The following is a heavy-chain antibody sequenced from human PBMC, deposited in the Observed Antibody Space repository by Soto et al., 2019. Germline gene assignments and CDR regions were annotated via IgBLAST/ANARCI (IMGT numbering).Heavy chain of an antibody. CDR2: ISAYDGNT. V-gene: IGHV1-18*01. CDR1: GYTFNYYG. J-gene: IGHJ4*02. CDR3: ARKRKGAPVDY. Sequence: QVQLMQSGAEVKKPGASVKVSCKASGYTFNYYGYIWVRQAPGQGLEWMGWISAYDGNTHYAQRFQGRVTMTTDTSTTTAYMELRSLRSDDTAVYYCARKRKGAPVDYWGQGTLVTVSS.